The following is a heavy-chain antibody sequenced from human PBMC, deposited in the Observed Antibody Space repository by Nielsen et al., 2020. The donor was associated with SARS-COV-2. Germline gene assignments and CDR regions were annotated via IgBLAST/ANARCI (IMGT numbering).Heavy chain of an antibody. V-gene: IGHV3-7*01. J-gene: IGHJ3*02. Sequence: GESLKISCAASGFTFSSYWMSWVRQAPGKGLEWVANIKQDGSEKYYVDSVKGRFTISRDNAKNSLYLQMNSLRDEDTAVYYCARDPRYITIFGVVMEDAFDIWGQGTMVTVSS. CDR2: IKQDGSEK. CDR1: GFTFSSYW. D-gene: IGHD3-3*01. CDR3: ARDPRYITIFGVVMEDAFDI.